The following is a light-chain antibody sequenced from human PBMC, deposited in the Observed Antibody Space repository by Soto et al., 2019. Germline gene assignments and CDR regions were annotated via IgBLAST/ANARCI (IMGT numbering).Light chain of an antibody. Sequence: DIQMTQSPSTLSASVGDRVTITFRSSQGIRKDLGWYQQRPGMAPKVLIYAASSLQSGVPSRFSGSGSGTEFTLAISSLQPEDFATYYCQQLNTYPWTFGQGTKVDIK. CDR1: QGIRKD. V-gene: IGKV1-17*01. CDR2: AAS. CDR3: QQLNTYPWT. J-gene: IGKJ1*01.